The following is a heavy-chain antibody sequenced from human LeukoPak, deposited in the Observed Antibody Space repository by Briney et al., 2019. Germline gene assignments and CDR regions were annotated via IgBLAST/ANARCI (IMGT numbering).Heavy chain of an antibody. V-gene: IGHV3-30*18. CDR1: GFTFSSYG. CDR3: AKTVTGLDY. J-gene: IGHJ4*02. CDR2: ISYDGSNK. D-gene: IGHD4-17*01. Sequence: GGSLRLSCAASGFTFSSYGMHWVRQAPGKGLEWVAVISYDGSNKYYADSVKGRFTISRDNSKNTLYLQMNSLRAEDTAVYYCAKTVTGLDYWGQRTLVTVSS.